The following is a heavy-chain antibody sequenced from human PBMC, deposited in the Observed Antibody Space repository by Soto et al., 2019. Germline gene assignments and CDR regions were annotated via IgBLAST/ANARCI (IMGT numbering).Heavy chain of an antibody. CDR2: IRSKTNSYAT. Sequence: PVGSLRLSCAASVFTFGGSAMHCVRHSSGKWLEWVGHIRSKTNSYATAYAESVKGRFTISRDDSTNTAYLQMNSLKTEDTAVYFCTRQTDAVQWMVVPTDYNFDYWCQGTLVTVS. V-gene: IGHV3-73*01. D-gene: IGHD6-19*01. CDR1: VFTFGGSA. CDR3: TRQTDAVQWMVVPTDYNFDY. J-gene: IGHJ4*02.